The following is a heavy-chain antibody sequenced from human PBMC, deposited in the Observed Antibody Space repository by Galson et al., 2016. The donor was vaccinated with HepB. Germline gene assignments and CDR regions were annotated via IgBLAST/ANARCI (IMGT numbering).Heavy chain of an antibody. CDR1: GFTFSDYY. CDR2: ISPTSNDI. CDR3: ASPSGRFSVPTFDP. V-gene: IGHV3-11*06. D-gene: IGHD1-26*01. J-gene: IGHJ3*01. Sequence: SLRLSCAASGFTFSDYYMSWIRQAPGKGLEWVSYISPTSNDINFADSVVGRFSISRDNAKNSLYLQMNTLGAEDTAVYYCASPSGRFSVPTFDPWGQGTMVTVSS.